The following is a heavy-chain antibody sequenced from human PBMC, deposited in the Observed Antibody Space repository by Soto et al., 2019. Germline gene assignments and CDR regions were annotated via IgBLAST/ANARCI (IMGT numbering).Heavy chain of an antibody. Sequence: QVQLQQWGAGLLKPSETLSLTCTAYGESFNGYYWSWIRQPPGKGLEWIGEIHHSGSTNYNPSLKSRVTFSIGTSKRQFSLKVRSVTAADTAVYYCARGKRGSSWYRGEEKYYYYGMDVWGQGTPVTVSS. CDR1: GESFNGYY. V-gene: IGHV4-34*01. D-gene: IGHD6-13*01. CDR2: IHHSGST. J-gene: IGHJ6*02. CDR3: ARGKRGSSWYRGEEKYYYYGMDV.